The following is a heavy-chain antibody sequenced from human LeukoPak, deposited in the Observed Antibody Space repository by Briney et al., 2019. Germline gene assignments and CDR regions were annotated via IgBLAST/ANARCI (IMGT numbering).Heavy chain of an antibody. CDR3: AFSSYGDYPLFDY. CDR1: GGSISSYY. J-gene: IGHJ4*02. V-gene: IGHV4-59*12. CDR2: IYYSGST. Sequence: SETLSLTCTVSGGSISSYYWSWIRQPPGKGLEWIGYIYYSGSTNYNPSLKSRVTISVDTSKNQFSLKLSSVTAADTAVYYCAFSSYGDYPLFDYWGQGTLVTVSS. D-gene: IGHD4-17*01.